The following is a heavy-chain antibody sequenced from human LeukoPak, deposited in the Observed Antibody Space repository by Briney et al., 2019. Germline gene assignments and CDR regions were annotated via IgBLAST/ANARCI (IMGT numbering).Heavy chain of an antibody. CDR1: GGSISSGGYY. Sequence: PSETLSLTCTVSGGSISSGGYYWSWIRQHPGKGLEWIGYIYYSGSTNYNPSLKSRVTISVDTSKNQFSLKLSSVTAADTAVYYCARGTPPRYSSGWFFDYWGQGTLVTVSS. CDR3: ARGTPPRYSSGWFFDY. V-gene: IGHV4-61*08. D-gene: IGHD6-19*01. CDR2: IYYSGST. J-gene: IGHJ4*02.